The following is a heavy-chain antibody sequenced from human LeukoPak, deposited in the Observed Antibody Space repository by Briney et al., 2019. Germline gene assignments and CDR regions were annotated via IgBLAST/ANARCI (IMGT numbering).Heavy chain of an antibody. CDR2: ISSGSYAI. J-gene: IGHJ3*01. Sequence: GGSLRLSCAASGFTFSSYSMNWVRQTPGKGLEWVSYISSGSYAIFYTDSVKGRFTISRDNAKSSLFLQKNSLRDQDTAVYYCARSLRGKTFDAFDVWGQGTMVTVSS. CDR1: GFTFSSYS. V-gene: IGHV3-48*02. CDR3: ARSLRGKTFDAFDV. D-gene: IGHD3-10*01.